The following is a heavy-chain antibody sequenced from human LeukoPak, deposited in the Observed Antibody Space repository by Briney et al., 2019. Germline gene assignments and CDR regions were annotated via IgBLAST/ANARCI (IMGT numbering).Heavy chain of an antibody. V-gene: IGHV1-8*01. CDR2: MNPNSGNT. J-gene: IGHJ4*02. D-gene: IGHD1-20*01. CDR3: ARDLRITGSEFDY. Sequence: ASVKVSCKASGYTFTSYDINWVRQATGQGLEWMGWMNPNSGNTGYAQKFQGRVTMTRDTSISTAYMELSRLRSDDTAVYYCARDLRITGSEFDYWGQGTLVTVSS. CDR1: GYTFTSYD.